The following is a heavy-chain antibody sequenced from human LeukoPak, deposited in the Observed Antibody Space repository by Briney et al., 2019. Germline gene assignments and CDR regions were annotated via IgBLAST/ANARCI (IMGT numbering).Heavy chain of an antibody. V-gene: IGHV4-59*11. CDR2: ISYSGST. D-gene: IGHD3-22*01. CDR3: ARDYSSGYYYGLGWFDP. CDR1: GGSISSHY. Sequence: SETLSLTCTVSGGSISSHYWSWIRQPPGKGLEWVGDISYSGSTNYNPSLKSRVTISVDTSKNQFSLKLSSVTAADTAVYYCARDYSSGYYYGLGWFDPWGQGTLVTVSS. J-gene: IGHJ5*02.